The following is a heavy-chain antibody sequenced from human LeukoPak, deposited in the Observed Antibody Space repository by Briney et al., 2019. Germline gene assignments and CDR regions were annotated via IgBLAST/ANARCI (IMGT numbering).Heavy chain of an antibody. CDR2: ISDSGDST. CDR1: GFTFSSYG. D-gene: IGHD1-1*01. CDR3: AKTERRGSAFDI. J-gene: IGHJ3*02. Sequence: PGGSLRLSCAASGFTFSSYGMHWVRQAPGKGLEWVSAISDSGDSTYYADSVKGRFTISRDNSKNTLYLQMNSLRAEDTAVYYCAKTERRGSAFDIWGQGTMVTVSS. V-gene: IGHV3-23*01.